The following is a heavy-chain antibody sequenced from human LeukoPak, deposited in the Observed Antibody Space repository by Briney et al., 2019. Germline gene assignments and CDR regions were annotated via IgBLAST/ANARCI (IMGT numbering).Heavy chain of an antibody. Sequence: ASVKVSCKTSGYTFTSYDINWVRQATGQGLEWMGWMNPNSGNTGYAQKFQGRVTMTRNTSISTAYMELSSLRSEDTAVYYCAREGSYSSGWYLFDPWGQGTLVTVSS. J-gene: IGHJ5*02. CDR1: GYTFTSYD. D-gene: IGHD6-19*01. V-gene: IGHV1-8*01. CDR2: MNPNSGNT. CDR3: AREGSYSSGWYLFDP.